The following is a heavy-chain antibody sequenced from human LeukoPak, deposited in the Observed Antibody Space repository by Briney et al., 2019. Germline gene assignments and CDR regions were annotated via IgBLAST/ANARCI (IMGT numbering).Heavy chain of an antibody. CDR2: INPYSGGT. CDR3: ARLSRGRGYFDS. CDR1: GYTFTGYY. J-gene: IGHJ4*02. V-gene: IGHV1-2*06. D-gene: IGHD3-16*01. Sequence: ASVKVSCKASGYTFTGYYMHWVRQAPGQGLEWMGRINPYSGGTNYAQKFQGRVTMTRETSISTAYMELSRLRADDTAVYYCARLSRGRGYFDSWGQGTPVTVSP.